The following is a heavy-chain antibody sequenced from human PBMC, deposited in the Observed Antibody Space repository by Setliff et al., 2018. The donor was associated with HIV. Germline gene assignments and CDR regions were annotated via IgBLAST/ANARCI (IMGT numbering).Heavy chain of an antibody. CDR3: ARARGRLSDFDI. CDR1: GYTFTSYI. D-gene: IGHD3-10*01. J-gene: IGHJ3*02. Sequence: ASVKVSCKASGYTFTSYILHWVRQAAGQGLEWVGRIAPSSGGIHYAQKFQDRVTMTRDTSTTTVYMDLRSLRSEDTAVYYCARARGRLSDFDIWGQGTMVTVS. V-gene: IGHV1-46*01. CDR2: IAPSSGGI.